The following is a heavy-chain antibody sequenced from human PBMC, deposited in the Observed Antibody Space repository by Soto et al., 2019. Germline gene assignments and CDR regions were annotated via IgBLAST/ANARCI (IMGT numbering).Heavy chain of an antibody. J-gene: IGHJ6*02. D-gene: IGHD3-10*01. CDR1: GFTFSSYS. Sequence: PGGSLRLSCAASGFTFSSYSMNWVRQAPGKGLEWVSYISSSSSTIYYADSVKGRFTISRDNAKNPLYLQMNSLRDEDTAVYYCAREDGSGSYYHYYYGMDVWGQGTTVTVSS. CDR2: ISSSSSTI. CDR3: AREDGSGSYYHYYYGMDV. V-gene: IGHV3-48*02.